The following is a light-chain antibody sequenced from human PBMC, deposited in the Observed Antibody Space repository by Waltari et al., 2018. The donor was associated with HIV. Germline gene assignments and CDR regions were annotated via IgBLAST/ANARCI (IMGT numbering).Light chain of an antibody. CDR1: AWPNQY. CDR3: QSADNSSTYKI. J-gene: IGLJ2*01. V-gene: IGLV3-25*03. Sequence: SYELTQPPSVAVSPGQKARNTCSGGAWPNQYGYWYHQKPGQAPVLVIYTDIKRPSGIPERFSGSSSGTTVTLTISGVQAEDEADYYCQSADNSSTYKIFGGGTKLTVL. CDR2: TDI.